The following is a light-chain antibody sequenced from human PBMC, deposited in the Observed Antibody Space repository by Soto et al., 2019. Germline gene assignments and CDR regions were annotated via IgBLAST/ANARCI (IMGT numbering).Light chain of an antibody. CDR1: QSVRGY. V-gene: IGKV3-11*01. CDR3: QQRSNCPST. Sequence: EIVLTQSPATLSLSPGNRATLSCRASQSVRGYLAWYQQKPGQAPRLLIYDASNRATGIPARFSGSGSGTDFNLTITSLEPEDFEVYYCQQRSNCPSTFGGGTNVEI. CDR2: DAS. J-gene: IGKJ4*01.